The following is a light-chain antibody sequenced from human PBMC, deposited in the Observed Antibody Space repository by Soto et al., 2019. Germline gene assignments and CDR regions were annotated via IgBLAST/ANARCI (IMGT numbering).Light chain of an antibody. CDR1: QSVTSNS. J-gene: IGKJ1*01. CDR3: QQYGSSPPK. V-gene: IGKV3-20*01. Sequence: EIVLTQSPGTLSLSPGERGTLSCRASQSVTSNSVAWYQQKPGQAPRLLIYGASSRVAGIPDRFRGAGSGTDFTLTISRLEPEDFAVYVCQQYGSSPPKFGQGTKV. CDR2: GAS.